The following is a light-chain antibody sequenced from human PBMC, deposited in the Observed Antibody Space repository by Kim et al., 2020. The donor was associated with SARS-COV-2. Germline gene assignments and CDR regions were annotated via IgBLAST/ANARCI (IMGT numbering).Light chain of an antibody. V-gene: IGLV1-51*01. Sequence: GPKGTISCSGSSSNIGNNYVSWYQQLPGTAPKLLIYDNNKRPSGIPDRFSGSKSGTSATLGITGLQTGDEADYYCGTWDSSLSAWVFGGGTKLTVL. J-gene: IGLJ3*02. CDR1: SSNIGNNY. CDR3: GTWDSSLSAWV. CDR2: DNN.